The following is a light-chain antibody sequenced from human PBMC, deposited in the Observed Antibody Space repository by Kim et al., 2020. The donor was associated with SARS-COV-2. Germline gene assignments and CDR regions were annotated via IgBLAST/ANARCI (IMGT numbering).Light chain of an antibody. CDR1: SLRNNY. CDR2: GKS. Sequence: LRPTVRISCQGDSLRNNYASWYQQKPGQAHINGIYGKSNRLSGIPDRFSGSTSGDTASLTITGAQAEDEAYDYCNCRDTSGDQLIFGGGTQLTVL. J-gene: IGLJ2*01. CDR3: NCRDTSGDQLI. V-gene: IGLV3-19*01.